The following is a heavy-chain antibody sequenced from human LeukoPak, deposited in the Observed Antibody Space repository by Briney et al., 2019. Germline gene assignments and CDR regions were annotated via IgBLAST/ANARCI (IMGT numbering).Heavy chain of an antibody. CDR1: GGSISSYY. Sequence: SETLSLTCTVSGGSISSYYWSWIRQPPGKGLEWIGYIYYSGSTNYNPSLKSRVTISVDTSKNQFSLKLSSVTAADTAMYYCARDLSAVARFHWFDPWGQGTLVTVSS. J-gene: IGHJ5*02. CDR2: IYYSGST. CDR3: ARDLSAVARFHWFDP. V-gene: IGHV4-59*01. D-gene: IGHD6-19*01.